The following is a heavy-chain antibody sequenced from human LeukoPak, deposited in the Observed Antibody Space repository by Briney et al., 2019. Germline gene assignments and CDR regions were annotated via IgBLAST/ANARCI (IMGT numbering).Heavy chain of an antibody. D-gene: IGHD2-2*02. CDR1: GFTFTRYA. V-gene: IGHV3-30-3*01. CDR2: ISYDGNNK. J-gene: IGHJ4*02. CDR3: ARDEYCGSTSCYSLEGVLDY. Sequence: GRSLRLSCAASGFTFTRYAMYWVRQAPGKGLEWVAVISYDGNNKYYADSVKGRFTISRDNSRNTLFLQMNSLRAEDTAMYYCARDEYCGSTSCYSLEGVLDYWGQGTLVTVSS.